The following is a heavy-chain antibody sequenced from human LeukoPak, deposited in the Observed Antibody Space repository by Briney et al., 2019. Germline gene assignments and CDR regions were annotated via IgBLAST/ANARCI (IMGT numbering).Heavy chain of an antibody. J-gene: IGHJ4*02. CDR1: GYSFTSYW. CDR2: IYPGDSDT. D-gene: IGHD1-7*01. Sequence: HGASLKISCKGSGYSFTSYWVGWVRQLPGKGLEWMGIIYPGDSDTRYSPSFQGQVTISADKSISTAYLQWSSLKASDTAMYYCARHRPSITGTVDGFDYWGQGTLVAVSS. V-gene: IGHV5-51*01. CDR3: ARHRPSITGTVDGFDY.